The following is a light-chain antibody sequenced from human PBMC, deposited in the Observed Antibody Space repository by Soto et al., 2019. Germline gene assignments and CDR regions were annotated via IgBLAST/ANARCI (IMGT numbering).Light chain of an antibody. CDR2: TVS. CDR3: QQSSSTPPFT. Sequence: DIQMTQSPSSLSASVGDRVTITCRASQNISIYLNWYQQKPGKAPKLLIYTVSNLQSGVPVRFSADGSGTDFTLTISSLQPEDFATYYCQQSSSTPPFTFGPGTKVDIK. V-gene: IGKV1-39*01. CDR1: QNISIY. J-gene: IGKJ3*01.